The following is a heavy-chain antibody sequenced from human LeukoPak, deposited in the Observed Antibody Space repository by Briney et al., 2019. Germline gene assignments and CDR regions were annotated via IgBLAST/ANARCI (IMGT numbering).Heavy chain of an antibody. CDR1: GGSISSGGYS. D-gene: IGHD6-19*01. V-gene: IGHV4-30-2*01. CDR2: IYHSGST. Sequence: SETLSLTCAVSGGSISSGGYSWRWIRQPPGKGLEWIVYIYHSGSTYYNPSHKSRVTISVDRSKNQFSLKLSSVTAADTAVYYCARNSYSSGPTWGQGTLVTVSS. J-gene: IGHJ5*02. CDR3: ARNSYSSGPT.